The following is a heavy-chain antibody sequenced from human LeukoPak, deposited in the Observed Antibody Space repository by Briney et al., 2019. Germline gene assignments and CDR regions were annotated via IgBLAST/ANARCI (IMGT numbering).Heavy chain of an antibody. D-gene: IGHD2-2*01. J-gene: IGHJ6*02. CDR2: MNPNSGNT. Sequence: ASVKVSCKASGYTFTSYDINWVRQATGQGLEWMGWMNPNSGNTGYAQKFQGRVTMTEDTSTDTAYMELSSLRSEDTAVYYCATRYCSSTSCSINYYYYYGMDVWGQGTTVTVSS. CDR1: GYTFTSYD. V-gene: IGHV1-8*01. CDR3: ATRYCSSTSCSINYYYYYGMDV.